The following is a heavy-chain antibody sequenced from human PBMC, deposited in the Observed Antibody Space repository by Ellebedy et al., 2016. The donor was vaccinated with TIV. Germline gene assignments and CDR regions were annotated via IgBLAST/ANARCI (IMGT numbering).Heavy chain of an antibody. D-gene: IGHD6-6*01. CDR1: GFTFSTYP. J-gene: IGHJ4*02. Sequence: GESLKISCAASGFTFSTYPMNWVRQAPGKGLEWVSIISPNGGTTYYADSVKGRFTLSRDNSKNTLYLQMNSLSAEETAVYYCAKVAAGPGGVWVFDYWGQGTLVTVSS. V-gene: IGHV3-23*01. CDR2: ISPNGGTT. CDR3: AKVAAGPGGVWVFDY.